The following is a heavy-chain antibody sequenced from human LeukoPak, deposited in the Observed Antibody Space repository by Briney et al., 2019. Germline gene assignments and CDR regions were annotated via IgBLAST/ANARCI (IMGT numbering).Heavy chain of an antibody. V-gene: IGHV1-8*02. CDR3: ARTPTVTTLILSFRPKNWFDP. D-gene: IGHD4-17*01. J-gene: IGHJ5*02. Sequence: ASVKVSCKASGYTFTGYYMHWVRHATGQGLEWMGWMNPNSGNTGYAQKFQGRVTMTRNTSISTAYMELSSLRSEDTAVYYCARTPTVTTLILSFRPKNWFDPWGQGTLVTVSS. CDR1: GYTFTGYY. CDR2: MNPNSGNT.